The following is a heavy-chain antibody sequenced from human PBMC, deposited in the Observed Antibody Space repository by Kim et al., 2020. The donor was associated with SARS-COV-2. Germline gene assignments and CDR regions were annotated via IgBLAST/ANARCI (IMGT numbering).Heavy chain of an antibody. Sequence: ASVKVSCRASGYIFTAYAVNWVRQAPGQGLEWMGWINTNTGKPTYAQGFTGRFVFSLDTSVNTAYLQIGSLRPEDTATYYCAKTGDGELLFFHWGQGTLVTVPS. CDR3: AKTGDGELLFFH. CDR2: INTNTGKP. D-gene: IGHD3-10*01. V-gene: IGHV7-4-1*01. J-gene: IGHJ4*02. CDR1: GYIFTAYA.